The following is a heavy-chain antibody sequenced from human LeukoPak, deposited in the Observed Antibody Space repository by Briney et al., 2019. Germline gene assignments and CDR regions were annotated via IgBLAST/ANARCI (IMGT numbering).Heavy chain of an antibody. Sequence: GGSLRLSCAASGFTFSSYWMSWVRQAPGKGLEWVANIKQDGSEKYYVDSVRGRFTISRDNAKNSLYLQMNSLRAEDTAVYYCASSANRGDYFDYWGQGTLVTVSS. J-gene: IGHJ4*02. CDR1: GFTFSSYW. CDR2: IKQDGSEK. CDR3: ASSANRGDYFDY. D-gene: IGHD2/OR15-2a*01. V-gene: IGHV3-7*01.